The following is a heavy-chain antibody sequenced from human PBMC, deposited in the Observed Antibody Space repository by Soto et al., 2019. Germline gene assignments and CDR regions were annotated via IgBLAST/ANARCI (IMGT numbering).Heavy chain of an antibody. J-gene: IGHJ4*02. D-gene: IGHD4-17*01. V-gene: IGHV1-69*01. CDR3: ARGDGDYPGRLGSSFDY. CDR2: IIPIFGTA. Sequence: QVQLVQSGAEVKKPGSSEKVSCKASGGTFSSYAISWVRQAPGQGLEWMGGIIPIFGTANYAQKFQGRVTITADESTSTAYMELSSLRSGDTAVYYCARGDGDYPGRLGSSFDYWGQGTLVTVSS. CDR1: GGTFSSYA.